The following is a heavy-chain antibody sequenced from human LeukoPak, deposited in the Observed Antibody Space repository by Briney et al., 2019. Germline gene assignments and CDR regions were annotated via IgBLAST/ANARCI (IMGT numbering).Heavy chain of an antibody. D-gene: IGHD3-9*01. CDR3: AKWGEYDILTGYYDSDY. J-gene: IGHJ4*01. V-gene: IGHV3-23*01. Sequence: PGASVSLSCAASGLIFSIYATSWVRHPPGKGREWVSSIGGRDGGTYYADSVMGRFTVSRDEPKNTLYLKMNTLRVEDTAVYYCAKWGEYDILTGYYDSDYWGHGTLVTVSS. CDR2: IGGRDGGT. CDR1: GLIFSIYA.